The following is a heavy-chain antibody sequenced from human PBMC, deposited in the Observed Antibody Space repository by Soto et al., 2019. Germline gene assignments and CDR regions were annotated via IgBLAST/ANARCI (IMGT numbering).Heavy chain of an antibody. D-gene: IGHD4-4*01. CDR3: TKEHSNYSDNWFDP. Sequence: EVQLLVSGGGSVQPGGYLRLSCAASGSSFSNYAMSWVRQAPGTGLEWVSAIDSGGGSTYYAASVKGRFSISRDNSMNTLYLQMNSLRAEDTVIYYCTKEHSNYSDNWFDPWGQGTLVTVSS. J-gene: IGHJ5*02. V-gene: IGHV3-23*01. CDR1: GSSFSNYA. CDR2: IDSGGGST.